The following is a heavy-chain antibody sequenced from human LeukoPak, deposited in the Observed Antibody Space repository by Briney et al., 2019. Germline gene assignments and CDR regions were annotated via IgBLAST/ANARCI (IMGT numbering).Heavy chain of an antibody. CDR1: GFTFSSYG. CDR3: AKVRDYDFWSATDY. Sequence: PGGSLRLSCAASGFTFSSYGMHWVRQAPGKGLEWVAVIWYDGSNKYYADSVKGRFTISRDNSKNTLYLQMNSLRAEDTAVYYCAKVRDYDFWSATDYWGQGTLVTVSS. V-gene: IGHV3-30*02. D-gene: IGHD3-3*01. J-gene: IGHJ4*02. CDR2: IWYDGSNK.